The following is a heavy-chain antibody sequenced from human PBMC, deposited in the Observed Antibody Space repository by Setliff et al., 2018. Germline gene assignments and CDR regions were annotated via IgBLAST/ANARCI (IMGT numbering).Heavy chain of an antibody. D-gene: IGHD3-3*01. CDR2: VNPNSGNT. Sequence: ASVKVSCKDSGYTFSTYGINWVRQATGQGLEWMGWVNPNSGNTGYAQKFQGRVTMTRNTSISTAYMELSSLRSEDTAVYYCARGRERDYNFWSGYYTYYYYGMDVWGQGTTVTVSS. CDR1: GYTFSTYG. V-gene: IGHV1-8*02. CDR3: ARGRERDYNFWSGYYTYYYYGMDV. J-gene: IGHJ6*02.